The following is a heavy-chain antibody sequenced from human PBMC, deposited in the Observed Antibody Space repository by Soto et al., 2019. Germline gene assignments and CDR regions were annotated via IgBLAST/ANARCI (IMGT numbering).Heavy chain of an antibody. CDR3: AKGKGVGATPDGANC. J-gene: IGHJ4*02. V-gene: IGHV3-23*01. Sequence: GGSLRLSCAASGFTFSRYGMNWVRQAPGKGLEWVSGVRSDGDTTYNADSVKGRFTVSRDNFKNTVDLQMNSLRVEDTAVYYCAKGKGVGATPDGANCWGQGTLVTVSS. CDR2: VRSDGDTT. CDR1: GFTFSRYG. D-gene: IGHD1-26*01.